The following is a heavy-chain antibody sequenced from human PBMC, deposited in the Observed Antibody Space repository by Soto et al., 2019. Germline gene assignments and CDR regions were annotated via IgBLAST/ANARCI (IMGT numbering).Heavy chain of an antibody. V-gene: IGHV3-30*03. Sequence: GGSLRLSSTSSTISIDVHGIQLVRQAPAKGLEWVAFISNDGRVQYYADSVKGRFTISRDYSKNTVDLQMNSLRNEETAVYYCARDIWSGDYKWFDSWGPGTLVTVSS. J-gene: IGHJ5*01. CDR2: ISNDGRVQ. CDR1: TISIDVHG. D-gene: IGHD3-3*01. CDR3: ARDIWSGDYKWFDS.